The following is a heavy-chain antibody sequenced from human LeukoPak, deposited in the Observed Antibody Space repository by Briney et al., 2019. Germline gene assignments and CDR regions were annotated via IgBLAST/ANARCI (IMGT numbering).Heavy chain of an antibody. J-gene: IGHJ4*02. Sequence: GGSLRLSCAASGFTFSSYAMSWVRQAPGKGLEWVSAISGSGGSTYYANSVKGRFTISRDNSKNTLYLQMNSLRAEDTAVYYCAKDLYGDYSFDYWGQGTLVTVSS. CDR1: GFTFSSYA. CDR3: AKDLYGDYSFDY. V-gene: IGHV3-23*01. CDR2: ISGSGGST. D-gene: IGHD4-17*01.